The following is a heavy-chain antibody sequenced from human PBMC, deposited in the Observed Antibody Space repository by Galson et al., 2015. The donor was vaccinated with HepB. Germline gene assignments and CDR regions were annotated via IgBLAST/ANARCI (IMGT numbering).Heavy chain of an antibody. D-gene: IGHD4-23*01. V-gene: IGHV1-69*13. Sequence: SVKVSCKASGGSFSSYVISWVRQAPGQGLEWMGGIIPIFGTTNYTQRFRGRVTITADESTSTAYMELNSLRSDDTAVYYCARDPSQTTVADGADCWGQGTLVTVSS. J-gene: IGHJ4*02. CDR3: ARDPSQTTVADGADC. CDR1: GGSFSSYV. CDR2: IIPIFGTT.